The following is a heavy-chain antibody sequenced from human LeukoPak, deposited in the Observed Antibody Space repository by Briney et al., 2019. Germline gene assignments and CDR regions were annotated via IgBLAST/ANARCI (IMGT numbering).Heavy chain of an antibody. CDR2: ISSSGSTI. CDR3: ARERDGYNHDFDY. V-gene: IGHV3-48*03. D-gene: IGHD5-24*01. Sequence: GGSLRLSCAASGFTFSSYEMNWVRQAPGKGLEWVSYISSSGSTIYYADSVKGRFTISRDNAKNSLYLQMNSLRAEDTAVYYCARERDGYNHDFDYWGQGTLVTVSS. J-gene: IGHJ4*02. CDR1: GFTFSSYE.